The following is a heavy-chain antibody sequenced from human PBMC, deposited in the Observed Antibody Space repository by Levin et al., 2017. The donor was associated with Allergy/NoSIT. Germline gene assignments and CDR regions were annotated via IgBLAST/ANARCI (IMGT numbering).Heavy chain of an antibody. J-gene: IGHJ3*02. CDR2: IWSDGSNK. Sequence: GESLKISCVASGFTFSTYGMHWVRQAPGKGLEWVAVIWSDGSNKYYADSVKGRFTISRENSKNTLYLQMNSLRAEDTAVYYCARDRARAFDIWGQGTLVTVSS. CDR1: GFTFSTYG. D-gene: IGHD6-6*01. V-gene: IGHV3-33*01. CDR3: ARDRARAFDI.